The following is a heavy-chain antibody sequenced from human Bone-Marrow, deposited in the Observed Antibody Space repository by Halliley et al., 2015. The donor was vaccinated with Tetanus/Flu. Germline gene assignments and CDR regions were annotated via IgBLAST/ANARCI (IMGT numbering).Heavy chain of an antibody. CDR3: AIRAFSGYSSGHPWFDP. Sequence: ISYHGGDTYYADSVKGRFTITRDNSKNTLFLQMNSLRADDTAVYYCAIRAFSGYSSGHPWFDPWGQGTLVTVSS. D-gene: IGHD6-19*01. CDR2: ISYHGGDT. J-gene: IGHJ5*02. V-gene: IGHV3-23*01.